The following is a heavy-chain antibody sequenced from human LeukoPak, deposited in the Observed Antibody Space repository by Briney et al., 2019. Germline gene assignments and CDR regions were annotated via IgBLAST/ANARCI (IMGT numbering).Heavy chain of an antibody. J-gene: IGHJ6*03. CDR3: AKGSRDYYDYMDV. CDR2: ISWDGGST. Sequence: GGSLRLSCAAPGFTFDDYTMHWVRQAPGKGLEWVSLISWDGGSTYYADSVKGRFTISRDNSKNSLYLQMNSLRTEDTALYYCAKGSRDYYDYMDVWGKGTTVTISS. V-gene: IGHV3-43*01. CDR1: GFTFDDYT. D-gene: IGHD3-10*01.